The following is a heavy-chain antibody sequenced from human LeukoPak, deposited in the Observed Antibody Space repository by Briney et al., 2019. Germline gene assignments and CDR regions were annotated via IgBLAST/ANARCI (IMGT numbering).Heavy chain of an antibody. V-gene: IGHV3-48*01. CDR3: ARVRVVRGYFDY. CDR2: IGTNGNTI. Sequence: GGSLRLSCAASGFSFSGYIMNWVRQAPGKGLEWVSFIGTNGNTIYYADSVKGRFTVSRDNAKNSLYLQMNSLRAEDTAVYYCARVRVVRGYFDYWGQGTLVTVSS. J-gene: IGHJ4*02. CDR1: GFSFSGYI. D-gene: IGHD2-15*01.